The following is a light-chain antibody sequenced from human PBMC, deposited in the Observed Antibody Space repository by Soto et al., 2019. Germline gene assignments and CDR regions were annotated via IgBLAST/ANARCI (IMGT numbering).Light chain of an antibody. V-gene: IGKV1-5*03. CDR1: QSISTW. J-gene: IGKJ1*01. CDR2: KAS. Sequence: DIKMTQNPSTLRASGGDRVTITCRASQSISTWLAWYQQKPGKAPNLLIYKASYLASGVPSRFSGGGSGTEFTLTTSSLQPDDFSTYYCQQYNSYWTFGQGTKVDIK. CDR3: QQYNSYWT.